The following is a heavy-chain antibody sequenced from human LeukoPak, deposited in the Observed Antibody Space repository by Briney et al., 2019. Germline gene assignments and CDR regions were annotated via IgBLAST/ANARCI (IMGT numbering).Heavy chain of an antibody. D-gene: IGHD2-2*01. CDR1: GGTFSSYA. V-gene: IGHV1-69*04. Sequence: GASVKVSCKASGGTFSSYAISWVRQAPGQGLEWMGRIIPILGIANYAQKFQGRFTITADKSTSTAYMELSSLRSEDTAVYYCARSRCSSTSCYAEEYFQHWGQGTLVTVSS. CDR3: ARSRCSSTSCYAEEYFQH. J-gene: IGHJ1*01. CDR2: IIPILGIA.